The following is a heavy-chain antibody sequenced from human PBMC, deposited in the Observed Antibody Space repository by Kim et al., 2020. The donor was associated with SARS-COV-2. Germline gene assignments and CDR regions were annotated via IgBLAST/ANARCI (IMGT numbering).Heavy chain of an antibody. J-gene: IGHJ3*02. CDR3: ARELEGDYYDSSGPIDAFDI. Sequence: GGSLRLSCAASGFTFSSYGMHWVRQAPGKGLEWVAVIWYDGSNKYYADSVKGRFTISRDNSKNTLYLQMNSLRAEDTAVYYCARELEGDYYDSSGPIDAFDIWGQGTMVTVSS. D-gene: IGHD3-22*01. CDR1: GFTFSSYG. CDR2: IWYDGSNK. V-gene: IGHV3-33*01.